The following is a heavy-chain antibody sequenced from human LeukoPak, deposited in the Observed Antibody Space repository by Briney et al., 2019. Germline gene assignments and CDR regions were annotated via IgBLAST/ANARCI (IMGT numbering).Heavy chain of an antibody. CDR3: ARGTGSLFY. D-gene: IGHD3-10*01. V-gene: IGHV4-61*09. CDR2: VFTSGNT. Sequence: SETLSLTCAVSGGSITRGSYYWTWIRQPAGKALEWIGHVFTSGNTNYNPSLKGRVPISIETSKSQFSLNLNSVTAADTAVYYCARGTGSLFYWGHGILVTVSS. J-gene: IGHJ4*01. CDR1: GGSITRGSYY.